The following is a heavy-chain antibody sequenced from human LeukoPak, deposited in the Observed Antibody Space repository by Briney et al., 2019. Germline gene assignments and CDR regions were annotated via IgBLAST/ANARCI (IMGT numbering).Heavy chain of an antibody. V-gene: IGHV4-4*02. Sequence: SETLSLICGVSGGSVINTNWWTWVRQPPGKGLEWIGEVHLDGRTNYNPSLESRLTMSVDMSENQVSLKLTSVTAADTAVYYCAREGGFYRPLDYSGQGTLVTVSS. CDR2: VHLDGRT. J-gene: IGHJ4*02. CDR1: GGSVINTNW. D-gene: IGHD3-3*01. CDR3: AREGGFYRPLDY.